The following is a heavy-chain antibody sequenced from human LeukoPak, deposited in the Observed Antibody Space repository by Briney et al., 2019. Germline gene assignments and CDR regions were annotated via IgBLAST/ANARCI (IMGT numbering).Heavy chain of an antibody. CDR3: AKASTGNWYGWLFDY. CDR1: GFTFNTYA. D-gene: IGHD2-2*01. V-gene: IGHV3-23*01. CDR2: ISAPGDTT. J-gene: IGHJ4*02. Sequence: PGGSLRLSCAASGFTFNTYAMGWVRQAPGKGLEWVSTISAPGDTTYYADSVRGRFTISRDNSKNTMFLQMNSLRAEDTAVYYCAKASTGNWYGWLFDYWGQGTLVTVSS.